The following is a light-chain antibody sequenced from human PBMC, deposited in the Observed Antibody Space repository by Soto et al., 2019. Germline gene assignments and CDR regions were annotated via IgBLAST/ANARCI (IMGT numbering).Light chain of an antibody. J-gene: IGKJ2*01. CDR2: WAS. CDR1: QSVLYSSNNKNY. CDR3: QHYYGTPYT. Sequence: DIVMTQSPDSLAVSLGERATINCKSSQSVLYSSNNKNYLTWYQQKPGQPPKLLIYWASTRESGVPDRFSGSGSGTDFTLTISSLQAEAVAVYYCQHYYGTPYTFGQGTKLEIK. V-gene: IGKV4-1*01.